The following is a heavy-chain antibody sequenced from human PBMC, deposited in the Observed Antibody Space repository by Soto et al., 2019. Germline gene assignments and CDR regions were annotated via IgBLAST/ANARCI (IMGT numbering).Heavy chain of an antibody. CDR2: ISAYNGNT. J-gene: IGHJ4*02. CDR1: GYTFTSYG. V-gene: IGHV1-18*01. Sequence: QVQLVQSGAEVKKPGASVKVSCKASGYTFTSYGISWVRQAPGQALEWMGWISAYNGNTNYAQKLQGRVTMTTATSTRTAYMELRSVRSDDTAVYYCARDRGSYALDYWGQGTLVTVSS. D-gene: IGHD1-26*01. CDR3: ARDRGSYALDY.